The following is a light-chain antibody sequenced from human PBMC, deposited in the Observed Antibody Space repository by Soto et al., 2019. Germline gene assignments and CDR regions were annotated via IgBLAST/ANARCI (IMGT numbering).Light chain of an antibody. Sequence: EIQMSQSPSSLSASVVCRFTITCQSSQSISRSLNWYQQKPGKAPELLIYAASSLGDGVPSRFSGSGSSTHFTLTINSLQPEDFATYYCQQSYNSPMFTFGQGTKVDI. CDR2: AAS. J-gene: IGKJ2*01. CDR3: QQSYNSPMFT. CDR1: QSISRS. V-gene: IGKV1-39*01.